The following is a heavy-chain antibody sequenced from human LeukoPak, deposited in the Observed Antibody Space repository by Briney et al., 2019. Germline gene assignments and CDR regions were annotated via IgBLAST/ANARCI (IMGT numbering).Heavy chain of an antibody. CDR3: ARELKGPLYYLDY. D-gene: IGHD4/OR15-4a*01. V-gene: IGHV3-7*01. CDR1: GFTFSGFW. CDR2: INSDGSEG. Sequence: GGSLRLSCAVSGFTFSGFWMSWSRQAPGKGLEWVASINSDGSEGYYADVVKGRFTISRDNAKNSLYLQMNSLRAEDTAVYYCARELKGPLYYLDYWGQGTLVTVSS. J-gene: IGHJ4*02.